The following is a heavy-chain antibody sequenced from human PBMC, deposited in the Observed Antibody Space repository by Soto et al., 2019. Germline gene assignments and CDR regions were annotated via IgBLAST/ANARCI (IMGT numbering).Heavy chain of an antibody. Sequence: QVQLVQSGAEVKKPGSSVKVSCKAFGGAFSDYAFSWVRQAPGQGLEWLGGIMPIFRAPDYAQKFQGRVTITADELTRTSYMEMNSLRSEDTAVYYCASWLKGPDIGNYYYGMDVWGQGATVTVS. CDR2: IMPIFRAP. J-gene: IGHJ6*02. D-gene: IGHD2-15*01. CDR3: ASWLKGPDIGNYYYGMDV. CDR1: GGAFSDYA. V-gene: IGHV1-69*12.